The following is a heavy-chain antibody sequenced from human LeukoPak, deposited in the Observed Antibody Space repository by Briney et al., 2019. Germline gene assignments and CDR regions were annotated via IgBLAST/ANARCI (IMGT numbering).Heavy chain of an antibody. CDR2: INTAGSST. CDR3: ARAGDYRFEY. Sequence: GGSLRLSCAASGFTFSSYCMHWVRQAPGKGLVWVLRINTAGSSTNYADSVKGRFTISRDNAKNTVYLQMNSLRAEDTAVYYCARAGDYRFEYWGQGALVTVSS. V-gene: IGHV3-74*01. J-gene: IGHJ4*02. D-gene: IGHD4-17*01. CDR1: GFTFSSYC.